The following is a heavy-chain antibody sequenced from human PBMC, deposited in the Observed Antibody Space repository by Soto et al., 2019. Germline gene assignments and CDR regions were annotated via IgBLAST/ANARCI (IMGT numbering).Heavy chain of an antibody. CDR3: ARVTSRPNCFDL. V-gene: IGHV1-2*02. J-gene: IGHJ5*02. CDR2: NNPNSGDT. Sequence: VASVKVSCKASGYIFTDYYIHWVRQAPGQGLEWMGWNNPNSGDTNYAQKFRGRVTLTRDTSIRTAYMELRRLTSDDTAVYYCARVTSRPNCFDLWGQGTLVTVSS. CDR1: GYIFTDYY.